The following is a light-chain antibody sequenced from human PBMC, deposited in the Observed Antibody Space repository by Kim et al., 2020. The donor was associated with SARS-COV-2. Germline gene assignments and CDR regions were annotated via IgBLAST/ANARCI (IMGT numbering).Light chain of an antibody. V-gene: IGLV1-51*01. CDR2: DND. CDR3: ATWDSSLSVEV. J-gene: IGLJ3*02. Sequence: QSVLTQPPSVSAAPGQKVTISCSGSRSNIGNNPVSWYQQFPGTAPKLITYDNDKRPSGIPDRFSSSKSSTSATLGITGLRTGDEADYYCATWDSSLSVEVFGGGTQLTVL. CDR1: RSNIGNNP.